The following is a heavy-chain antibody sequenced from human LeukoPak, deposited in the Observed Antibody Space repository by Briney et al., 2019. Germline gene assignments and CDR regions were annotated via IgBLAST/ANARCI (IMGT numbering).Heavy chain of an antibody. V-gene: IGHV4-61*08. J-gene: IGHJ4*02. Sequence: PSETLSLTCTVSGASVGSAGYYRSWIRKPPGGGLEWIGYIYYISNTNYNPSLKSRVTMSVDPSKNQFSLKLNSVTAADTAVYYCARTQSQSGSYRYYFGYWGQGTLVTVSS. D-gene: IGHD1-26*01. CDR2: IYYISNT. CDR3: ARTQSQSGSYRYYFGY. CDR1: GASVGSAGYY.